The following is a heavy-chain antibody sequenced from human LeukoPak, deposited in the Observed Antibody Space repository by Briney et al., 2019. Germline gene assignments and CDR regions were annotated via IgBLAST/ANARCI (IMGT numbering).Heavy chain of an antibody. CDR3: ARDLQYLLLMGEIDY. J-gene: IGHJ4*02. D-gene: IGHD2-2*01. V-gene: IGHV3-30*02. Sequence: PGGSLRLSCVASGFTFSTSGMHWVRQSPGKGLDWVAFIRNDGNKKNYAESVKGRFTISRDNSRNTLYLQMDSLSAEDTAVYYCARDLQYLLLMGEIDYWGQGTLVTVSS. CDR2: IRNDGNKK. CDR1: GFTFSTSG.